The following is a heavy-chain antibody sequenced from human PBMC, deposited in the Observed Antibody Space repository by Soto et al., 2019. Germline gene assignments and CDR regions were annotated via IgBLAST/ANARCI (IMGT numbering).Heavy chain of an antibody. CDR1: GGSFSGYY. Sequence: SETLSLTCAVYGGSFSGYYWSWIRQPPGKGLEWIGEINHSGSTNYNPSLKSRVTISVDTSKNQFSLKLSSVTAADTAAYYCGRQGYYDILTGYSTLPYYYYMDVWGKGTTVT. V-gene: IGHV4-34*01. CDR3: GRQGYYDILTGYSTLPYYYYMDV. CDR2: INHSGST. J-gene: IGHJ6*03. D-gene: IGHD3-9*01.